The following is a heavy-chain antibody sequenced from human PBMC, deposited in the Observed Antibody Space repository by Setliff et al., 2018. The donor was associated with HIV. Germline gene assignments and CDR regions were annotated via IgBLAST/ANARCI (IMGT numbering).Heavy chain of an antibody. D-gene: IGHD2-15*01. CDR2: FHHSGSA. CDR1: GYSISTAYY. V-gene: IGHV4-38-2*02. J-gene: IGHJ4*02. Sequence: SETLSLTCTVSGYSISTAYYWGWIRQSPGKGLEWIGGFHHSGSAHYNPSLKSRVTISGQTSKNQFSLKLTSVTAADTAVYYCARHKTHEYGGNTIYFDSWGQGTLVTVSS. CDR3: ARHKTHEYGGNTIYFDS.